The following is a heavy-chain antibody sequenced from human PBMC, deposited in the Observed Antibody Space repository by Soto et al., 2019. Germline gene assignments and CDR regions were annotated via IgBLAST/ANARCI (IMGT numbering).Heavy chain of an antibody. CDR2: IYYSGST. V-gene: IGHV4-31*02. CDR3: VSGYCSSISCYIKTPVDY. Sequence: SETLSLTWTVSGGSISSDGYYWSWIRQHPGTGLEWIGYIYYSGSTYYNPSLKSRVTISVDTSKNQFSLKLSSVTAAATAVYSCVSGYCSSISCYIKTPVDYWGQGTMVTVSS. D-gene: IGHD2-2*02. J-gene: IGHJ4*02. CDR1: GGSISSDGYY.